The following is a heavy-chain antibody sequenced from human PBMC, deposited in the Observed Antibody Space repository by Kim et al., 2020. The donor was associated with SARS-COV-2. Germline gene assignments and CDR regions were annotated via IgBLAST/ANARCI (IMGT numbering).Heavy chain of an antibody. CDR2: INTDGSTT. V-gene: IGHV3-74*01. J-gene: IGHJ4*02. CDR3: VRDLYTSSCEY. CDR1: GFTFSFYQ. Sequence: GGSLRLSCAASGFTFSFYQMHWVRQAPGKGLVWVSLINTDGSTTTYADSVKGRFTISRDNAKSTVYLQMNSLRAEDTAVYYCVRDLYTSSCEYWGQGTLVTVSS. D-gene: IGHD6-13*01.